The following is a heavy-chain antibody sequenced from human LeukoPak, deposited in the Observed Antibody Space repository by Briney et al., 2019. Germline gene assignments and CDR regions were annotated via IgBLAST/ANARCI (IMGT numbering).Heavy chain of an antibody. CDR3: TTATSY. CDR2: IKSKTYGGTT. Sequence: PGGSLRLSCAASGFTFSNAWMSWVRQAPGKGLEWVGRIKSKTYGGTTDYAAPVKGRFTISRDDSKNTLYLQKNSLKIEDTAVYYCTTATSYWGQGSLVTVSS. CDR1: GFTFSNAW. J-gene: IGHJ4*02. V-gene: IGHV3-15*01.